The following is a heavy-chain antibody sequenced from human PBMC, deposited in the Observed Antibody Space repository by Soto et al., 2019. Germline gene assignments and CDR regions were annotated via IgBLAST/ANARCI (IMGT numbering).Heavy chain of an antibody. CDR3: ARGFPGRGVVAATPVGSANYYGMDV. D-gene: IGHD2-15*01. CDR2: TYYRSKWYN. CDR1: GDSVSSNSAA. V-gene: IGHV6-1*01. Sequence: SQTLSLTCAISGDSVSSNSAAWNWIRQSPSRGLEWLGRTYYRSKWYNDYAVSVKSRITINPDTSKNQFSLQLNSVTPEDTAVYYCARGFPGRGVVAATPVGSANYYGMDVWGQGTTVTVSS. J-gene: IGHJ6*02.